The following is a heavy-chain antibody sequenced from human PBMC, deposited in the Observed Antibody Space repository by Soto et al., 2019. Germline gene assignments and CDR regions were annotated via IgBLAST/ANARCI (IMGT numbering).Heavy chain of an antibody. D-gene: IGHD6-6*01. J-gene: IGHJ6*02. CDR2: ISAYNGNT. CDR1: GYTFTSYG. V-gene: IGHV1-18*01. CDR3: ARVFHSSSSEEGYYYGMDV. Sequence: ASVKVSCKASGYTFTSYGISWVRQAPGQGLEWMGWISAYNGNTNYAQKLQGRVTMTTDTSTSTAYMELRSLRSDDTAVYYCARVFHSSSSEEGYYYGMDVWGQGTTVTVSS.